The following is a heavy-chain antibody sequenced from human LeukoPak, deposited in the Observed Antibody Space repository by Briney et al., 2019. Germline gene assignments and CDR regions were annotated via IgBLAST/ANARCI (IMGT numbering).Heavy chain of an antibody. CDR1: GFTFSSYA. Sequence: GGSLRLSCAASGFTFSSYAMSWVRQAPGKGLEWVSAISGSGGSTYYADSVKGRFTISRDNSKNTLYLQMNGLRAEDTAVYYCASIVGATFLRDVDYWGQGTLVTVSS. V-gene: IGHV3-23*01. CDR3: ASIVGATFLRDVDY. J-gene: IGHJ4*02. D-gene: IGHD1-26*01. CDR2: ISGSGGST.